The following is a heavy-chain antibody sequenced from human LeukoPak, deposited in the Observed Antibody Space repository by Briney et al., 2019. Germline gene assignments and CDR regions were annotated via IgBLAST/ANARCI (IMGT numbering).Heavy chain of an antibody. CDR3: AKPRSGWYDYDY. Sequence: GGSLRLSCAGSGFTFSRYGMHWVRQAPGKGLEWVAAISGSGGSSSYADSVKGRFTISRDNSKNTLYLQMNSLRVEDTAVYYCAKPRSGWYDYDYWGQGTLVTVPS. V-gene: IGHV3-23*01. CDR2: ISGSGGSS. D-gene: IGHD6-19*01. CDR1: GFTFSRYG. J-gene: IGHJ4*02.